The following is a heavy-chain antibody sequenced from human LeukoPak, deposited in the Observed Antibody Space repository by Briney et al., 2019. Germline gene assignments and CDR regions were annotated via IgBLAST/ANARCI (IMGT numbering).Heavy chain of an antibody. CDR2: IYSGGRI. V-gene: IGHV3-66*01. CDR1: GLNVSSNY. Sequence: SGGSLRLSCAASGLNVSSNYMSWVRQAPGRGLEWVSLIYSGGRIFYADSVKGRFIISTDNSKNTLYLQMNSLRAEDTAVYYCASGFSYGKVDYWGQGTLVTVSS. CDR3: ASGFSYGKVDY. D-gene: IGHD5-18*01. J-gene: IGHJ4*02.